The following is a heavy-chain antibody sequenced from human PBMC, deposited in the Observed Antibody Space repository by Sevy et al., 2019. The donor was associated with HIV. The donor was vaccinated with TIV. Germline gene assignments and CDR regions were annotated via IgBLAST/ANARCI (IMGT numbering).Heavy chain of an antibody. CDR3: ARGDWAPNWFDP. V-gene: IGHV4-39*01. D-gene: IGHD3-9*01. CDR2: IYYSGST. Sequence: SETLSLTCTVSGGSISSFSHYWGWIRQPPGKGLEWIGGIYYSGSTYYNPSLKSRVTISVDTSKNQFSLRLSSVTAADTAVYYCARGDWAPNWFDPWGQGTLVTVSS. CDR1: GGSISSFSHY. J-gene: IGHJ5*02.